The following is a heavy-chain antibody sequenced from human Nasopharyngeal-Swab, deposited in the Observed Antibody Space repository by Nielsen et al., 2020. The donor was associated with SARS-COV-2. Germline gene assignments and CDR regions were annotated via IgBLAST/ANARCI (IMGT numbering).Heavy chain of an antibody. CDR1: GFSLSTSGMC. D-gene: IGHD2-2*02. J-gene: IGHJ6*02. CDR2: IDWDDDK. V-gene: IGHV2-70*01. Sequence: SGPTLVKPPQTLTVTCTFSGFSLSTSGMCVSWIRQPPGKALEWLALIDWDDDKYYSTSLKTRLTISKDTSKNQVVLTMTNMDTVDTATYYCARIPSYIHGMDVWGQGTTVTVSS. CDR3: ARIPSYIHGMDV.